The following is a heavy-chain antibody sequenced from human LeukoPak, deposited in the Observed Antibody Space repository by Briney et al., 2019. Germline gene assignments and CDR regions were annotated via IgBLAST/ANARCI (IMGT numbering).Heavy chain of an antibody. CDR3: ASTQSPDTAWPFDI. D-gene: IGHD5-18*01. V-gene: IGHV1-2*02. J-gene: IGHJ3*02. CDR1: GYTFTIYH. Sequence: ASVKVSFKASGYTFTIYHITWVRQAPGQGLEWMGWINPNSGGTNYAQKFQGRVTMTRDTSISTAYMELSRLRSDDTAVYYCASTQSPDTAWPFDIWGQGTMVTVSS. CDR2: INPNSGGT.